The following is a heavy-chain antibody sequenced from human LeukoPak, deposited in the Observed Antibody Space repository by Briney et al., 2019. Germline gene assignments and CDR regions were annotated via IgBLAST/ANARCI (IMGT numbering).Heavy chain of an antibody. CDR3: ARVRFLEWFFDAFDI. CDR1: GYTFTGYY. V-gene: IGHV1-2*02. Sequence: ASVKVSCEASGYTFTGYYMHWVRQAPGQGLEWMGWINPNSGGTNYAQKFQGRVTMTRDTSISTAYMELSRLRSDDAAVYYCARVRFLEWFFDAFDIWGQGTMVTVSS. J-gene: IGHJ3*02. CDR2: INPNSGGT. D-gene: IGHD3-3*01.